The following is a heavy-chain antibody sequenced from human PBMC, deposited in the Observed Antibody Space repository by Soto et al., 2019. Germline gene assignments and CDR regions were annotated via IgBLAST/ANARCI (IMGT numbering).Heavy chain of an antibody. Sequence: GGSLRLSCAPSGCTFIIYAMTCVRQAPGKGLEWVSTISGSGDSTYYADSVKGRFTISRDNSKNTLYLQMNSLRADDTAVYYCATGRQMGFWGQGTQVTVSS. D-gene: IGHD7-27*01. CDR2: ISGSGDST. CDR3: ATGRQMGF. J-gene: IGHJ4*02. CDR1: GCTFIIYA. V-gene: IGHV3-23*01.